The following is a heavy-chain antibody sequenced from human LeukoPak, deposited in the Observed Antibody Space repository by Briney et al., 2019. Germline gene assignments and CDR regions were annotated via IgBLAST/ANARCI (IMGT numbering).Heavy chain of an antibody. CDR2: INPNSGGT. V-gene: IGHV1-2*06. D-gene: IGHD2-8*01. CDR1: GYTFTGYY. Sequence: ASVKVSCKASGYTFTGYYMHWVRQAPGQGLEWMGRINPNSGGTNYAQKFQGRVTMTRDTSISTAYMELSRLRSDDTAVYYCARDCDCTNGVRCYYMDVWGKGTTVTVSS. CDR3: ARDCDCTNGVRCYYMDV. J-gene: IGHJ6*03.